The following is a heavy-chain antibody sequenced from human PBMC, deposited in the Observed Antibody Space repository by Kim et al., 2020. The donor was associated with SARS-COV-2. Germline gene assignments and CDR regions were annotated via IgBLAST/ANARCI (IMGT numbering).Heavy chain of an antibody. J-gene: IGHJ4*02. V-gene: IGHV1-46*01. Sequence: YAQKFQGRVTMTRDTSTSTVYMELSSLRSEDTAVYYCARARLRLRFFVDYWGQGTLVTVSS. CDR3: ARARLRLRFFVDY. D-gene: IGHD5-12*01.